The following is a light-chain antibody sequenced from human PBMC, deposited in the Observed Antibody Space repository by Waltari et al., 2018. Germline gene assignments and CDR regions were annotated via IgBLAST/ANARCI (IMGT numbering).Light chain of an antibody. CDR1: RSIRTW. Sequence: DIQMTQSPSTLSASLGDRVTLTCRASRSIRTWLAWYQKKLGKAPQLLIYKASTLGGWVPSRFRGSGSETEFTLTITSLQPDDFATYDCQQYYTYPYTFGQGTKLEIK. V-gene: IGKV1-5*03. J-gene: IGKJ2*01. CDR2: KAS. CDR3: QQYYTYPYT.